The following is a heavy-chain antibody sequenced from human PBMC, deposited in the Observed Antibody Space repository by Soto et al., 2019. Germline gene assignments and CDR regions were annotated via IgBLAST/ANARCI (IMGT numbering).Heavy chain of an antibody. V-gene: IGHV3-9*01. Sequence: GGSLRLSCTASGFAFDNFAIHWVRQAPGKGLEWVSVIGWNGGILGYADSVKGRFTVSRDNAKNSLYLQMNSLRPEDTALYYCARDITFGCNHVGGLEVWGPGTTVTVSS. D-gene: IGHD2-15*01. CDR3: ARDITFGCNHVGGLEV. CDR2: IGWNGGIL. CDR1: GFAFDNFA. J-gene: IGHJ6*02.